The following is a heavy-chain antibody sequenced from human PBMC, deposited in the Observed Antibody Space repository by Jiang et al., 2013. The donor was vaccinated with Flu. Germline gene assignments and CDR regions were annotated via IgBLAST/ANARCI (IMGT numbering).Heavy chain of an antibody. V-gene: IGHV4-39*07. CDR2: IYYSGST. CDR3: ARHSDTAMVTLSQASLDY. J-gene: IGHJ4*02. CDR1: GGSISSSSYY. Sequence: GPGLVKPSETLSLTCTVSGGSISSSSYYWGWIRQPPGKGLEWIGSIYYSGSTYYNPSLKSRVTISVDTSKNQFSLKLSSVTAADTAVYYCARHSDTAMVTLSQASLDYWGQGTLVTVSS. D-gene: IGHD5-18*01.